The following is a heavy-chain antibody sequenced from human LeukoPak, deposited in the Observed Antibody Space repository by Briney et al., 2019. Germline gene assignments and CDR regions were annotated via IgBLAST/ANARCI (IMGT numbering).Heavy chain of an antibody. D-gene: IGHD5-24*01. CDR1: GFTFSGYW. Sequence: PGGSLRLSCVASGFTFSGYWMTWVRQAPGKGLEWVANIKQDGSEKYYVDSVKGRFTISRDNAKNSLYLQMNSLRAEDTAVYYCAREVEMATNLDYWGQGTLVTVSS. V-gene: IGHV3-7*01. CDR2: IKQDGSEK. CDR3: AREVEMATNLDY. J-gene: IGHJ4*02.